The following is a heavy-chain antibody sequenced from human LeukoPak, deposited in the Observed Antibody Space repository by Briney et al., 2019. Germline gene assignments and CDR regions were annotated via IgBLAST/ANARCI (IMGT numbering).Heavy chain of an antibody. CDR3: ARGRGATILGVVITRNYYIDV. CDR2: INHSGSP. J-gene: IGHJ6*03. D-gene: IGHD3-3*01. CDR1: GESLSVNY. Sequence: SESLSLACAVYGESLSVNYWTWIRQSPGRGREWNGAINHSGSPNSNPSLKGQVRMSVDTSKNQFSLKLSSATAADTAVYYCARGRGATILGVVITRNYYIDVWGKGTTVSVSS. V-gene: IGHV4-34*01.